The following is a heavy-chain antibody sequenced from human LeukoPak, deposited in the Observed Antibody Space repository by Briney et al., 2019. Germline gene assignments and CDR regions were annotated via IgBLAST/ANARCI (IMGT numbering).Heavy chain of an antibody. CDR2: INHSGST. Sequence: SETLSLTCAVYGGSFSGYYWGWIRQPPGKGLEWIGEINHSGSTNYNPSLKSRVTISVDTSKNQFSLKLSSVTAADTAVYYCARGHTSFDYWGQGTLVTVSS. J-gene: IGHJ4*02. CDR1: GGSFSGYY. V-gene: IGHV4-34*01. D-gene: IGHD2/OR15-2a*01. CDR3: ARGHTSFDY.